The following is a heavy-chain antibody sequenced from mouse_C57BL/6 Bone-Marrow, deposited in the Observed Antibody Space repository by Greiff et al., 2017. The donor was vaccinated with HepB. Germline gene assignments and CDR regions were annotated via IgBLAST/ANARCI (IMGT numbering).Heavy chain of an antibody. CDR2: IYPGSGST. J-gene: IGHJ2*01. V-gene: IGHV1-55*01. CDR1: GYTFTSYW. Sequence: VQLQQPGAELVKPGASVKMSRKASGYTFTSYWITWVKQRPGQGLEWIGDIYPGSGSTNYNEKFKSKATLTVDTSSSTAYMQRSSLTSEASAVYYCASEGPTIVTHFDYWGQGTTLTVSS. CDR3: ASEGPTIVTHFDY. D-gene: IGHD2-12*01.